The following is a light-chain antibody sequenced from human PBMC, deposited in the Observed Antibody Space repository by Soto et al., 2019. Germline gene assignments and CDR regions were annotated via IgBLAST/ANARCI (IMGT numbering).Light chain of an antibody. CDR1: QSLLHSNGYNY. Sequence: DIVMTQSPLSLPVTPGEPASISCRSSQSLLHSNGYNYLDWYLQKPGQSPQLLIYLGSNRASGVPDRFSGIGSGTDCTLKISRVEAEDVGVYYCMQALQTPLTFGGGTKVEIK. CDR2: LGS. V-gene: IGKV2-28*01. J-gene: IGKJ4*01. CDR3: MQALQTPLT.